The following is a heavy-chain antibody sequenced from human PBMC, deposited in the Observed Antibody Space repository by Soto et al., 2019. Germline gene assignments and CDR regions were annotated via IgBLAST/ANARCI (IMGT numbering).Heavy chain of an antibody. CDR3: ARDGIRGSTAFDY. V-gene: IGHV3-30-3*01. CDR1: GFTFSSYA. D-gene: IGHD1-26*01. Sequence: GGSLRPSCAASGFTFSSYAMHWVRQAPGKGLEWVAVISYDGSNKYYTDSVKGRFTISRDNSKNTLYLQMNSLRAEDTAVYYCARDGIRGSTAFDYWGQGTLVTVSS. CDR2: ISYDGSNK. J-gene: IGHJ4*02.